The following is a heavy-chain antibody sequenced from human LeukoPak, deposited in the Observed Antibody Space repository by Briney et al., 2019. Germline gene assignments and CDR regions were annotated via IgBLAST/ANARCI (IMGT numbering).Heavy chain of an antibody. CDR2: MRSSSSTI. D-gene: IGHD4-17*01. Sequence: GGCRTLAWAPSGFTFSRYSMNWVRQAAGGGRGWVAYMRSSSSTIYYADSVKGRFTISRDNSKNTLYLQLNSLRAEDTAVYYCARAQTTVTPIHFQHWGQGTLVPVSS. J-gene: IGHJ1*01. V-gene: IGHV3-48*01. CDR1: GFTFSRYS. CDR3: ARAQTTVTPIHFQH.